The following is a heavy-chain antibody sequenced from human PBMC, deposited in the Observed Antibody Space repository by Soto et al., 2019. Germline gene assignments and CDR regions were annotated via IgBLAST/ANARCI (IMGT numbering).Heavy chain of an antibody. J-gene: IGHJ6*02. V-gene: IGHV1-18*04. CDR1: GYTFTSYG. CDR2: ISAYSGNT. CDR3: ARVEYSSGWYYYYGMDV. D-gene: IGHD6-19*01. Sequence: GASVKVSCKASGYTFTSYGISWVRQAPGQGLEWMGWISAYSGNTNYAQKLQGRVTMTTDTSTSTAYMELRSLRSDDTAVYYCARVEYSSGWYYYYGMDVWGQGTTVTV.